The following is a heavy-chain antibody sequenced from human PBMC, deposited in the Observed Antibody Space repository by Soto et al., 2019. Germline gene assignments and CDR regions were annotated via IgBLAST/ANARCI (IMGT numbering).Heavy chain of an antibody. J-gene: IGHJ2*01. CDR2: ISGSGGST. CDR3: AKDSGSWDWYFDL. V-gene: IGHV3-23*01. D-gene: IGHD6-13*01. CDR1: GFTFSSYA. Sequence: EVQLLESGGGLVQPGGSLRLSCAASGFTFSSYAMSWVRQAPGKGLEWVSAISGSGGSTYYADSVKGRFTISRDNSKNTPYRQMNSLTAEDTALYYCAKDSGSWDWYFDLWGLGTLVTVAS.